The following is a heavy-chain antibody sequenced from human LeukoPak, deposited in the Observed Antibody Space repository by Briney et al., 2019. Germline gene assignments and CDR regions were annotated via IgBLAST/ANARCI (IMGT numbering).Heavy chain of an antibody. CDR1: GFSLSTSGVG. CDR2: IYWNDGK. J-gene: IGHJ4*02. V-gene: IGHV2-5*01. CDR3: AQRALWFGEYLFDY. D-gene: IGHD3-10*01. Sequence: SGPTLVNPTQTLTLTCTFSGFSLSTSGVGVGWIRQPPGKVLEWLALIYWNDGKRYSPSLKSRLTITKDTSKNQVVLTMTNMDPVDTATYYCAQRALWFGEYLFDYWGQGTLVTVSS.